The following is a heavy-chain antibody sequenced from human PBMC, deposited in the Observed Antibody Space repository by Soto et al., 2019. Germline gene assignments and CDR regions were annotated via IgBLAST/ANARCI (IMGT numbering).Heavy chain of an antibody. CDR1: GFTFSSYA. D-gene: IGHD5-18*01. Sequence: EVQLLESGGGLVQPGGSLRLSCAASGFTFSSYAMSWVRQAPGKGLEWVSAISGSGGSTYYADSVKGRFTIARDNSKIELYLQMNSLRAEDTAVYYCAKSGFPGYSYGSAFDYWGQGTLVTVSS. CDR2: ISGSGGST. V-gene: IGHV3-23*01. CDR3: AKSGFPGYSYGSAFDY. J-gene: IGHJ4*02.